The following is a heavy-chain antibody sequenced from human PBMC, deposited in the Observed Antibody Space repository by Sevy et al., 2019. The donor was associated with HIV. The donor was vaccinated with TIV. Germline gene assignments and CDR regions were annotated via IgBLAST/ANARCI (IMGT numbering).Heavy chain of an antibody. CDR3: ARIATGHTFGLPDF. CDR2: IDGDGRAT. Sequence: GGSLRLSCAASGFTFNRYWMHWVRQAPGKGPVWLARIDGDGRATTYTDSVKGRFTISRDNAQDTLYLQMNSLRTEDTAIYYCARIATGHTFGLPDFWGQGTLVTVSS. V-gene: IGHV3-74*01. CDR1: GFTFNRYW. J-gene: IGHJ4*02. D-gene: IGHD1-1*01.